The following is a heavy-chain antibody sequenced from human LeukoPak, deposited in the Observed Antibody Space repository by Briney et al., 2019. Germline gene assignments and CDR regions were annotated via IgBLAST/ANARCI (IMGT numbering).Heavy chain of an antibody. CDR1: GFTFSSYA. Sequence: GGSLRLSCAASGFTFSSYAMYWVRQAPGKGLEWVAVISYDGSNKYYADSVKGRFTISRDNSKNTLYLQMTSLRAEDTAVYCCASLPVAAAGTSFVPEDYWGQGTLVTVSS. CDR2: ISYDGSNK. D-gene: IGHD6-13*01. V-gene: IGHV3-30*04. CDR3: ASLPVAAAGTSFVPEDY. J-gene: IGHJ4*02.